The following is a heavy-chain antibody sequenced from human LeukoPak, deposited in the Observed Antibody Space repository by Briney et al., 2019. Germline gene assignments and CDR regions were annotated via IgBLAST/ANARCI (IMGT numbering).Heavy chain of an antibody. D-gene: IGHD3-10*01. J-gene: IGHJ3*02. CDR3: AKDLPYGLYAFDI. CDR2: ISSSSSYI. CDR1: GFTFSSYS. Sequence: GGSLRLSCAASGFTFSSYSMNWVRQAPGKGLEWVSSISSSSSYISYADSVKGRFTISRDYAKNSLYLQMNSLRAEDTAVYYCAKDLPYGLYAFDIWGQGTMVTVSS. V-gene: IGHV3-21*01.